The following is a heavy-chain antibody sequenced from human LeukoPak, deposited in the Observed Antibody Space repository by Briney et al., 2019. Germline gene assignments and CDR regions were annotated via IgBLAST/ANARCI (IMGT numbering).Heavy chain of an antibody. Sequence: GGSLRLSCAASGFTFSSYWMSWVRQAPGKGLEWVSAISGSGGSTYYADSVKGRFTISRDNSKNTLYLQMNSLRAEDTAVYYCANLALVATIGEGFDYWGQGTLVTVSS. D-gene: IGHD5-12*01. V-gene: IGHV3-23*01. J-gene: IGHJ4*02. CDR1: GFTFSSYW. CDR2: ISGSGGST. CDR3: ANLALVATIGEGFDY.